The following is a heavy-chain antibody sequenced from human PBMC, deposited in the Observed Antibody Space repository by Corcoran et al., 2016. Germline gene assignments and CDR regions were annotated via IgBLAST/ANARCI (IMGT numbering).Heavy chain of an antibody. CDR1: GYTFTGYY. Sequence: QVQLVQSGAEVKKPGASVKVSCKASGYTFTGYYMHWVRQAPGQGLEWMGWINPNSGGTNYAQKFQGRVTMTRDTSISTAYMELSRLRSDDTAVYYCARDPLYCSGGSCYSALDYWGQGTLVTVSS. CDR3: ARDPLYCSGGSCYSALDY. J-gene: IGHJ4*02. CDR2: INPNSGGT. V-gene: IGHV1-2*02. D-gene: IGHD2-15*01.